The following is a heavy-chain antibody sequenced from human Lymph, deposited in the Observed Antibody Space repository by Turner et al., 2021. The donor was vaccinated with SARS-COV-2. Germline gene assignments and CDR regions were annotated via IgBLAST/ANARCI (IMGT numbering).Heavy chain of an antibody. J-gene: IGHJ4*02. D-gene: IGHD6-19*01. Sequence: EVPLVGSGGGLVKPVGFLRLSCADSRFTFGSFSMNWVRKDPGKGLEWVSTITSSSSYIYCADAVKGGFTISRDNAKKSLYLQMNSLRAEDTAVYYCARGGRPPWQWLGLGNFDYWGQGTLVTVSS. V-gene: IGHV3-21*01. CDR3: ARGGRPPWQWLGLGNFDY. CDR1: RFTFGSFS. CDR2: ITSSSSYI.